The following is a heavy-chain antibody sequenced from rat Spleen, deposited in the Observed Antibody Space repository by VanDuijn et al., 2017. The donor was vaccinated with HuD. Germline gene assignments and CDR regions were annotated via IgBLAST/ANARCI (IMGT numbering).Heavy chain of an antibody. CDR2: ISYDGIST. D-gene: IGHD1-11*01. J-gene: IGHJ2*01. V-gene: IGHV5-29*01. CDR3: ARRHYGYTDYFDY. Sequence: EVKLVESGGGLVQPERSLRLSCAASGFTFSNYYMAWVRQAPTKGLEWVAAISYDGISTYYRDSVRGRFTISRDNAKSTLSLQMDSLRSEDTATYYCARRHYGYTDYFDYWGQGVMVTVSS. CDR1: GFTFSNYY.